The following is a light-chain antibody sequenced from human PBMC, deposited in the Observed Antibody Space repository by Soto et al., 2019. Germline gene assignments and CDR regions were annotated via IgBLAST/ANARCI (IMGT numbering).Light chain of an antibody. CDR1: ISDVGGYNF. V-gene: IGLV2-14*03. J-gene: IGLJ1*01. CDR2: DVS. CDR3: GSFTGSNHV. Sequence: QSALTQPASVSGSPGQSITISCTGTISDVGGYNFVSWYQQYPGKAPKLMICDVSNRPSGVSNRFSGSKSGKTASLTISGLQAEDEADYYCGSFTGSNHVFGTGTKVPVL.